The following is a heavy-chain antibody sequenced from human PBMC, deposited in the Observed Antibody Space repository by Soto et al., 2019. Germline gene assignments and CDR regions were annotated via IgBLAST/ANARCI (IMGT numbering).Heavy chain of an antibody. CDR2: VNPSGGSA. Sequence: QVQLVQSGAEVKKPGASVKVSCKTSGYIFTAYSMHWVRQAPGQGLEWMGVVNPSGGSAHYARSSERRDTLTRDTSTSTFYIELSSLRSEDTAVYYCAREEHCRGGTCYSEYFHHWGQGTLVTDSS. D-gene: IGHD2-15*01. CDR1: GYIFTAYS. CDR3: AREEHCRGGTCYSEYFHH. V-gene: IGHV1-46*01. J-gene: IGHJ1*01.